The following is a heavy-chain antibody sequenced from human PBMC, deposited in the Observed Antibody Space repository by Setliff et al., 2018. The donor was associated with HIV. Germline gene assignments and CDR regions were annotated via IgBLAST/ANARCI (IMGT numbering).Heavy chain of an antibody. CDR3: SRGIAVAGHDFANTPGDI. CDR2: IDPSDSYI. Sequence: PGESLKISCKGSGYKFTTNWIAWVRQMPGKGLEWMGRIDPSDSYINYGPSFQGHVTISADKSTNTAFLQWSSLKASDSAMYYCSRGIAVAGHDFANTPGDIWGQGTMVTVS. V-gene: IGHV5-10-1*01. D-gene: IGHD6-19*01. CDR1: GYKFTTNW. J-gene: IGHJ3*02.